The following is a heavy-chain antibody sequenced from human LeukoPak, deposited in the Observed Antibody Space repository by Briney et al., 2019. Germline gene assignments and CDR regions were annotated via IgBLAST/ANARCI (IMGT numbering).Heavy chain of an antibody. V-gene: IGHV3-20*04. Sequence: SGGSLRLSCAASGFTFDDYGMSWVRQAPGKGLEWVSGINWNGGSTGYADSVKGRFTISRDNAKNSLYLQMNSLRAEDTALYYCVRVSQWLVGYYYYMDVWGKGTTVTVSS. CDR2: INWNGGST. J-gene: IGHJ6*03. D-gene: IGHD6-19*01. CDR3: VRVSQWLVGYYYYMDV. CDR1: GFTFDDYG.